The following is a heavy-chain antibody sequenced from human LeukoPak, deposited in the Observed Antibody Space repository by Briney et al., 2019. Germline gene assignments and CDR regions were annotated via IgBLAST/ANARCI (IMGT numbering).Heavy chain of an antibody. D-gene: IGHD3-10*01. Sequence: SETLSLTCTVSGASVSSGSNYWSWIRQPPGKGLEWIGYIYKSGSTNYNPSLKSRVTISVDTSKKQISLKLSSATAADTAVYYCARDPYYYGSGYGMDVWGKGTTVTVPS. V-gene: IGHV4-61*01. CDR3: ARDPYYYGSGYGMDV. CDR2: IYKSGST. J-gene: IGHJ6*04. CDR1: GASVSSGSNY.